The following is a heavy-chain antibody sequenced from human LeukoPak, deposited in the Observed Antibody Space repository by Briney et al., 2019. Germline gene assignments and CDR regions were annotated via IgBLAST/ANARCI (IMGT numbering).Heavy chain of an antibody. Sequence: GRSLRLSCAASGFTFSSYVMHWVRQAPGKGLEWVAIIPFDGNSEYYADSVKGRFTISRDNSKNTLYLQMNSLRAEDTAMYYCARDANPPNYHFDYWGQGTLVTVSS. V-gene: IGHV3-30*04. CDR3: ARDANPPNYHFDY. CDR1: GFTFSSYV. CDR2: IPFDGNSE. D-gene: IGHD5-24*01. J-gene: IGHJ4*02.